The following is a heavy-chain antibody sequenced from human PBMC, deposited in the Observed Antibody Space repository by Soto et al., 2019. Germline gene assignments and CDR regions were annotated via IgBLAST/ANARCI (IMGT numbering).Heavy chain of an antibody. V-gene: IGHV3-33*01. D-gene: IGHD2-15*01. CDR2: IWYDGSNK. CDR1: GFTFSSYG. J-gene: IGHJ6*02. Sequence: QVQLVESGGGVVQPGRSLRLSCAASGFTFSSYGMHWVRQAPGKGLEWVAVIWYDGSNKYYADSAKGRFTISRDNSKNTPSLQLNRLRAEDTAVYYCASDQGGRGWYSSYYYGMDVWGQGTTVTVSS. CDR3: ASDQGGRGWYSSYYYGMDV.